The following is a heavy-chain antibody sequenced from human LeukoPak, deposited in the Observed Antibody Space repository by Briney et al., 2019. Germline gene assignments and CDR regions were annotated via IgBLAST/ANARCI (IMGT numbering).Heavy chain of an antibody. Sequence: TSETLSLTCTVSGDSMSSYYWNFIRQPAGKGLEWIGRIHTSWTTYYNPSLKSRITMSVDTSRNQFSLRLTSATAADTAVYYCARGDYYDGGGRNWFDPWGQGTLVTVSS. CDR2: IHTSWTT. CDR1: GDSMSSYY. D-gene: IGHD3-16*01. V-gene: IGHV4-4*07. J-gene: IGHJ5*02. CDR3: ARGDYYDGGGRNWFDP.